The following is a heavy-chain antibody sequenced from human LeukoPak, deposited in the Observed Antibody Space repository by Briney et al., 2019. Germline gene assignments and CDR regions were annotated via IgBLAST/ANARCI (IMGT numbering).Heavy chain of an antibody. D-gene: IGHD3-16*01. CDR2: IKEDGSDK. V-gene: IGHV3-7*01. Sequence: GGSLRLSCAASGFPFSTYYMIWVRQAPGKGLEWVANIKEDGSDKYYVDSVKGRFTVSRDNAKNSVFLQMNSLRDEDTGLYFCARAPLVVSRQYHYGLDVWGQGTTVTVSS. CDR1: GFPFSTYY. J-gene: IGHJ6*02. CDR3: ARAPLVVSRQYHYGLDV.